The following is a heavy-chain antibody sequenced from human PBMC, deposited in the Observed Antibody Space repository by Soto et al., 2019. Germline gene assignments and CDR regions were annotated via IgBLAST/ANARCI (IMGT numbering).Heavy chain of an antibody. D-gene: IGHD2-21*01. Sequence: EVQLLESGGGLIQPGGSLRLSCEASGFTFSNYGMTWVRLAPGKGLEWVSTISGSGGRTFYADPAKGRFTISRDNSKNTLYLQMNSLRAEDTAVYYCAKEMIASTLADFFDYWGQGTLVTVSS. J-gene: IGHJ4*02. CDR2: ISGSGGRT. CDR1: GFTFSNYG. V-gene: IGHV3-23*01. CDR3: AKEMIASTLADFFDY.